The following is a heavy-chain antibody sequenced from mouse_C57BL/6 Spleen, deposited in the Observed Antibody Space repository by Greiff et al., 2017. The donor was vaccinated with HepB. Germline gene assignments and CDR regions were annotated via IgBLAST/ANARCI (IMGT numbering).Heavy chain of an antibody. J-gene: IGHJ4*01. V-gene: IGHV1-69*01. CDR2: IDPSDSYT. CDR3: SRWDGNYVRYYAMDY. D-gene: IGHD2-1*01. CDR1: GYTFTSYW. Sequence: QVQLQQPGAELVMPGASVKLSCKASGYTFTSYWMHWVKQRPGQGLEWIGEIDPSDSYTNYNQKFKGKSTLTVDKSSSTAYMQLSSLTSEDSAVYYGSRWDGNYVRYYAMDYWGQGTSVTVSS.